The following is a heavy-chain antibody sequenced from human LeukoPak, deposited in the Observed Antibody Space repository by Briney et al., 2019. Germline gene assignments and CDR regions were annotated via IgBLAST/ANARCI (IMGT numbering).Heavy chain of an antibody. V-gene: IGHV3-53*01. CDR2: IYSGGST. J-gene: IGHJ4*02. Sequence: PGGSLGLSCAASGFTVSSNYMSWVRQAPGEGLEWVSPIYSGGSTYYADSVRGRFTISRDNSKNTLLLQVNSLRAEDTAVYYCARALGTMIRGVTPYFDCWGQGTLVTVSS. D-gene: IGHD3-10*01. CDR1: GFTVSSNY. CDR3: ARALGTMIRGVTPYFDC.